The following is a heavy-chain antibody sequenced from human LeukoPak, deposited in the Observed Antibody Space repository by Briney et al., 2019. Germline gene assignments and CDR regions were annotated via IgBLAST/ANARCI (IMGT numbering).Heavy chain of an antibody. CDR1: GFILSIYG. CDR3: AREQYSYYMDV. D-gene: IGHD3-16*01. J-gene: IGHJ6*03. CDR2: LRFDE. V-gene: IGHV3-30*02. Sequence: GGSLTLSCAASGFILSIYGMHWVRQTPGKGLEWVALLRFDEFYADSVKGRFTISRDISKSTVYLQMKRLTVEDTAMYYCAREQYSYYMDVWGKGTTVTVSS.